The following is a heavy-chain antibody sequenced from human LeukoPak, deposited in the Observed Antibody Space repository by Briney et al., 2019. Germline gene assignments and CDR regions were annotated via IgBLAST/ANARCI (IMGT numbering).Heavy chain of an antibody. J-gene: IGHJ4*02. CDR3: ARQGGSVYYFDY. CDR1: GGSFSGYY. D-gene: IGHD3-22*01. Sequence: SETLSLTCAVYGGSFSGYYWSWIRQPPGKGLEWIGEINHSGSTNYNPSLKSRVTISVDTSKNQFSLKLTSVTAADTAVYYCARQGGSVYYFDYWGQGALVTVSS. CDR2: INHSGST. V-gene: IGHV4-34*01.